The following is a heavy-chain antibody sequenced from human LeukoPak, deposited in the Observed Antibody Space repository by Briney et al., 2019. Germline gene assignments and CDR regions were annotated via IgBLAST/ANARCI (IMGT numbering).Heavy chain of an antibody. CDR2: ISYHGSNK. D-gene: IGHD3-3*01. J-gene: IGHJ2*01. CDR3: AKESGYFYWYFDL. V-gene: IGHV3-30*18. Sequence: GGSLRLSCAASGFIFSNAWMNWVRQTPGKGLEWVAVISYHGSNKFYADSVKGRFTISRDNSKNTLYLQMNSLRAEDTAVYYCAKESGYFYWYFDLWGRGTLVAVSS. CDR1: GFIFSNAW.